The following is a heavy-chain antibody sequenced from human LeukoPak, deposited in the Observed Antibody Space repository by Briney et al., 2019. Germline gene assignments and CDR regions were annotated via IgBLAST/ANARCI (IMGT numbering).Heavy chain of an antibody. CDR1: GFTFSTYG. CDR3: AKSDSSGWYRPFDY. D-gene: IGHD6-19*01. Sequence: PGGSLRLSCAASGFTFSTYGMHWVRQAPGKGLEWVAFIRYDGTNKYYADSVKGRFTISRDNSKNTLYLQMNSLRAEDTAIYYCAKSDSSGWYRPFDYWGQGTLVTVSS. J-gene: IGHJ4*02. CDR2: IRYDGTNK. V-gene: IGHV3-30*02.